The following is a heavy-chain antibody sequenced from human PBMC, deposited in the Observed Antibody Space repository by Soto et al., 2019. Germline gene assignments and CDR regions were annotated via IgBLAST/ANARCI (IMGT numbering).Heavy chain of an antibody. CDR3: ARDQYDFRSGSYYYAMEV. CDR1: GGSVSSESHY. D-gene: IGHD3-3*01. Sequence: QVQLQESGPGLVKPSETLSLTCTVSGGSVSSESHYWSWIRQTPVKGLEWIGYIYYTGSTNYNPSLKGRVTMSVDTSSDHVSLRLRSVTRADTAVYYCARDQYDFRSGSYYYAMEVWGQGTKVTVSS. J-gene: IGHJ6*02. V-gene: IGHV4-61*03. CDR2: IYYTGST.